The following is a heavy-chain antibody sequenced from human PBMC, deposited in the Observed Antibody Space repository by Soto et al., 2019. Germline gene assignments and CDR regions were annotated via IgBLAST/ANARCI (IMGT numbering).Heavy chain of an antibody. CDR2: ISGSGRNI. CDR3: AKDDRTASRIDY. CDR1: GLSFSLYS. V-gene: IGHV3-23*01. Sequence: EVQLLESGGGLVQPGGSLRLSCATSGLSFSLYSMGWVRQAPGKGLEWVSAISGSGRNIHYADSVKGRFTISRDNSKNTLSLQMNCLRAEDTALYYCAKDDRTASRIDYWGQGTLVTVSS. D-gene: IGHD2-21*02. J-gene: IGHJ4*02.